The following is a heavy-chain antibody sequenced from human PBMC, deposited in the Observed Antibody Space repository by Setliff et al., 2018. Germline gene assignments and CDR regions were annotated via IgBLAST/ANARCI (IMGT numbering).Heavy chain of an antibody. Sequence: SETLSLTCAVYGGSFSTYYWIWIRQPPGEGLEWIGEINHSGSTNYNPSLKSRVTISVDTSKNQFSLKLSSVTAADTALYYCARVSSVIDAFDIWGQGTMVTVSS. CDR2: INHSGST. V-gene: IGHV4-34*01. CDR3: ARVSSVIDAFDI. CDR1: GGSFSTYY. J-gene: IGHJ3*02. D-gene: IGHD6-25*01.